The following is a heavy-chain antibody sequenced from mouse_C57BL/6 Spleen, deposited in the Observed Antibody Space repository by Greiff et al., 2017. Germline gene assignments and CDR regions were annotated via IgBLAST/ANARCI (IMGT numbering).Heavy chain of an antibody. J-gene: IGHJ1*03. CDR3: ARVIYYYGSTHDWYFDV. Sequence: QVQLQQPGAELVKPGASVKLSCKASGYTFTSYWMHWVKQRPGQGLEWIGMIHPNSGSTNYNEKFKRKATLTVDKSSSTAYMQLSSLTSEDSAVYYCARVIYYYGSTHDWYFDVWGTGTTVTVSS. V-gene: IGHV1-64*01. CDR2: IHPNSGST. CDR1: GYTFTSYW. D-gene: IGHD1-1*01.